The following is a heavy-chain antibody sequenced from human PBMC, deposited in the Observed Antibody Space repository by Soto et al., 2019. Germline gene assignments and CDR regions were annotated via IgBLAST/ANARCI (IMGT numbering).Heavy chain of an antibody. CDR2: INHSGST. J-gene: IGHJ4*02. CDR1: GGSFSGYY. Sequence: QVQLQQWGAGLLKPSETLSLTCAVYGGSFSGYYWTWIRQPPGKGLEWIGEINHSGSTNYTPSLKSRVTISVDTSKNQVSLKLSSVTAADTAMYYCVRALELVRAHKALDYWGQVSLVTVSA. D-gene: IGHD1-26*01. CDR3: VRALELVRAHKALDY. V-gene: IGHV4-34*01.